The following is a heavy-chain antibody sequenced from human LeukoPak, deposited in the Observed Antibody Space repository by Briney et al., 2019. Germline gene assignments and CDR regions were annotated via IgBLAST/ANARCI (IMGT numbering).Heavy chain of an antibody. V-gene: IGHV3-7*01. D-gene: IGHD3-3*01. Sequence: GGSLRLSCAASGFTFSSYWMSWVRQAPGKGLEWVANIKQDRSEKYYVDSVKGRFTISRDNAKNSLFLQMNSLRAEDTAVYYCARDRSWSGYYIVDYWGQGTLVTVSS. CDR3: ARDRSWSGYYIVDY. CDR1: GFTFSSYW. CDR2: IKQDRSEK. J-gene: IGHJ4*02.